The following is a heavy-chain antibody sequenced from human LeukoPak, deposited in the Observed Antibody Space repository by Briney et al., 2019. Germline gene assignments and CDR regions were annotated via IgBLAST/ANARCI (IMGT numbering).Heavy chain of an antibody. CDR2: IYYSGST. Sequence: SETLSLTCTISSGSTSRYYWSWIRQPPGKGLEWIGYIYYSGSTNYNPSLKSRVTISIDTSKHQFSLKLGSVTAADTAVYYCARAVYGSGPFDYWGQGTLVTVSS. J-gene: IGHJ4*02. CDR1: SGSTSRYY. D-gene: IGHD3-10*01. CDR3: ARAVYGSGPFDY. V-gene: IGHV4-59*01.